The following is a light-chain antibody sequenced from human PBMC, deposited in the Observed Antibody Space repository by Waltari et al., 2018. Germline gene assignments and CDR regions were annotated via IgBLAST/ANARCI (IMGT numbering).Light chain of an antibody. Sequence: YQHHPGKAPKRLIYDVSARPSGVSDRFSASKSGVTASLTISGLQAADEADYYCSSYTTGRTLVLFGGGTKVTVL. V-gene: IGLV2-14*03. J-gene: IGLJ2*01. CDR3: SSYTTGRTLVL. CDR2: DVS.